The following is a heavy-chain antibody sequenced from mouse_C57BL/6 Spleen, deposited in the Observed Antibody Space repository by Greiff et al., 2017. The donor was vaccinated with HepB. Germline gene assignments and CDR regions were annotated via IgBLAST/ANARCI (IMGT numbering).Heavy chain of an antibody. D-gene: IGHD2-4*01. CDR2: ISSGGDYI. V-gene: IGHV5-9-1*02. J-gene: IGHJ3*01. Sequence: EVQRVESGEGLVKPGGSLKLSCAASGFTFSSYAMSWVRQTPEKRLEWVAYISSGGDYIDYADTVKGRFTISRDNARNTLYLQMSSLKSEDTAMYYCTREGPSNYDGAYWGQGTLVTVSA. CDR3: TREGPSNYDGAY. CDR1: GFTFSSYA.